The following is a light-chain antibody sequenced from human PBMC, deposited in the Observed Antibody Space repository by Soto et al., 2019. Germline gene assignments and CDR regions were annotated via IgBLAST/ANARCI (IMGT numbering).Light chain of an antibody. CDR2: GNS. CDR1: SSNIGAGFD. J-gene: IGLJ1*01. V-gene: IGLV1-40*01. CDR3: SSYTSTNTPYV. Sequence: QSVLTQPPSVSGAPGQRVTISCTGSSSNIGAGFDVHWYRQIAGTAPKLLIYGNSNRPSGVPDRFSGSKSGTSASLAINGLQAEDEANYYCSSYTSTNTPYVFGTGTKLTVL.